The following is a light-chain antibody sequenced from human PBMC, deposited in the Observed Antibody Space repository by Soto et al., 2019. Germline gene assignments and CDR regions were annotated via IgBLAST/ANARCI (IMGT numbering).Light chain of an antibody. Sequence: QSVLTQPPSVSGAPGQRVTISCTGSSSNIGAGYDVHWYQQLPGTAPKLLIYGNSNRPSGVPDRFSGSKSGPSASLAITGPRAGDGAVYYGQSYDSGLGVVFGGGTKLTVL. CDR3: QSYDSGLGVV. CDR2: GNS. CDR1: SSNIGAGYD. V-gene: IGLV1-40*01. J-gene: IGLJ2*01.